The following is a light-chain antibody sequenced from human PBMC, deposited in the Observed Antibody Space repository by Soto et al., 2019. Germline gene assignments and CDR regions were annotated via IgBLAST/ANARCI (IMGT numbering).Light chain of an antibody. V-gene: IGKV1-27*01. Sequence: DLQMTQSPSSLSAPVGDRVTISCRASQDISNYLAWYQQKPGKVPKLLIYAASTLQSGVPSRFHGSGSGTDFTLTISSLQPEDVATYYCQKYNSAPPWAFGQGTKVEI. CDR2: AAS. CDR3: QKYNSAPPWA. CDR1: QDISNY. J-gene: IGKJ1*01.